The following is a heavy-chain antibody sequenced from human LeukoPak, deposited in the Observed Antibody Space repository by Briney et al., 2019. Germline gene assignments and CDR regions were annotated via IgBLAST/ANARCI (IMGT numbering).Heavy chain of an antibody. CDR2: ISSSSHI. D-gene: IGHD2-2*01. V-gene: IGHV3-21*01. Sequence: PGGSLRLSCAASGFTFSTYTMNWVRQAPGKGLEWVSSISSSSHIYYADSVKGRFTISRDNAKNSLYLQMNSLRAEDTAGYYCARDALAAGYRLEWYYFDYWGQGTLVTVSS. J-gene: IGHJ4*02. CDR1: GFTFSTYT. CDR3: ARDALAAGYRLEWYYFDY.